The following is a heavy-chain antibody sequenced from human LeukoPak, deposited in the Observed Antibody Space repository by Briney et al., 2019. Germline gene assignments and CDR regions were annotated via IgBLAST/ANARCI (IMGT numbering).Heavy chain of an antibody. CDR1: GFTLSSYW. J-gene: IGHJ4*02. Sequence: GGSLRLSCAVSGFTLSSYWMHWVRHAPGKGLVWVSRINSDGSSTSYADSVKGRFTISRDNAKNTLYLQMNSLRAEDTAVYYSARPGIGFDYWGQGTLVTVSS. CDR2: INSDGSST. V-gene: IGHV3-74*01. CDR3: ARPGIGFDY. D-gene: IGHD1-26*01.